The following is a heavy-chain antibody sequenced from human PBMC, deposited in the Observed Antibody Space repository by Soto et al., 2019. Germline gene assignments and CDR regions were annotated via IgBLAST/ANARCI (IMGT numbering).Heavy chain of an antibody. CDR1: GYTFTSYG. V-gene: IGHV1-18*04. D-gene: IGHD3-3*01. CDR2: ISAYNGNT. J-gene: IGHJ6*02. Sequence: ASVKVSCKASGYTFTSYGISWVRQAPGQGLERMGWISAYNGNTNYAQKLQGRVTMTTDTSTSTAYMELRSLRSDDTAVYYCARAKRFKIFGETGRDTGMDVWGQGTTVTVSS. CDR3: ARAKRFKIFGETGRDTGMDV.